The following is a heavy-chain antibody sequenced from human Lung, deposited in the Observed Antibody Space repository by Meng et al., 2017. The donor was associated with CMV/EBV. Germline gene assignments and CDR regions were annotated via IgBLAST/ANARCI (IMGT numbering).Heavy chain of an antibody. Sequence: QITLKESGPTLVKPPHTLTLTCTFSGFSLSTSEVGVGWIRQPPGKDLEWLAVIYWDDDKRYSPSLKSRLTITKDTSKNQVVLTLTNMDPVETATYYCALFTRSWFDPWGQGTLVTVSS. D-gene: IGHD2-2*01. CDR3: ALFTRSWFDP. J-gene: IGHJ5*02. CDR2: IYWDDDK. V-gene: IGHV2-5*02. CDR1: GFSLSTSEVG.